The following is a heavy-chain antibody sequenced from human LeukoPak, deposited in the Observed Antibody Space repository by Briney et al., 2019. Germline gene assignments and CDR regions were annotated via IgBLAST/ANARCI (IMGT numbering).Heavy chain of an antibody. D-gene: IGHD3-22*01. Sequence: GGSLRLSCAASGFTFSSYWMSWVRQAPGKGLEWVANIKQDGSEKYYVDSVKGRFTISRDNAKNSLYLQMNSLRAKDTAVYYCARVMEERITMIVVVIPQTYYYYYMDVWGKGTTVTISS. CDR2: IKQDGSEK. V-gene: IGHV3-7*01. J-gene: IGHJ6*03. CDR3: ARVMEERITMIVVVIPQTYYYYYMDV. CDR1: GFTFSSYW.